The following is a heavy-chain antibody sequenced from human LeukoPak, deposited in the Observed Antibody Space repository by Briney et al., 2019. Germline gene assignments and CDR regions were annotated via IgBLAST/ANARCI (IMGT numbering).Heavy chain of an antibody. V-gene: IGHV3-74*01. D-gene: IGHD3-10*01. CDR3: ASLTQWFGELSHFDY. CDR1: GFTFSSYW. J-gene: IGHJ4*02. Sequence: GGSLRLSCAASGFTFSSYWMHWVRQAPGKGLVWVSRINSDGSSTSYADSVKGRFTISGDNAKNTLYLQMNSLRAEDTAVYYCASLTQWFGELSHFDYWGQGTLVTVSS. CDR2: INSDGSST.